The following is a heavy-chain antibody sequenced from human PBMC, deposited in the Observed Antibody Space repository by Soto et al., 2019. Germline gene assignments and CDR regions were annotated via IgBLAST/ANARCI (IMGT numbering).Heavy chain of an antibody. CDR1: GYTFTSYS. J-gene: IGHJ6*02. CDR3: ARDLVTYGDRQPYYYYYGMDV. CDR2: INAGNGNT. Sequence: VDSVKVSCNASGYTFTSYSMHWVRQAPGQRLEWMGWINAGNGNTKYSQKFQGRVTITRDTSASTAYMELSSLRSEDTAVYYCARDLVTYGDRQPYYYYYGMDVWGQGTTVTVSS. D-gene: IGHD4-17*01. V-gene: IGHV1-3*01.